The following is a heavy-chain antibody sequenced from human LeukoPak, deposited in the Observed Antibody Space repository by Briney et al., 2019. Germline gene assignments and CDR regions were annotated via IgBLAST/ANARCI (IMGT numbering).Heavy chain of an antibody. CDR1: GFTFDDYA. CDR2: ISWNRGSI. Sequence: SLRLSCAPSGFTFDDYAMPWVRQAPGRGVGWVSGISWNRGSISYAHSVKDRFTIYRDNAKNSLYLQMNMLRSEDTALYYCAKARYSSSGDFDYWGQGTLVTVSS. J-gene: IGHJ4*02. V-gene: IGHV3-9*01. CDR3: AKARYSSSGDFDY. D-gene: IGHD6-6*01.